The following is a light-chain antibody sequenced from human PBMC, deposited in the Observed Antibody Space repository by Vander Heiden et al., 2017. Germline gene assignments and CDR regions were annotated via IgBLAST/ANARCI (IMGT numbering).Light chain of an antibody. J-gene: IGKJ4*01. CDR2: DAS. Sequence: IVLIQSPPTLSLSPGERATLPCRASQSVSSSLAWYHQKPGQAPRLLIDDASNRATGIPARFSGSGSETDFTLTISSLEPEDFAVYYCQQRGNWPVAFGGGTTVEIK. CDR1: QSVSSS. V-gene: IGKV3-11*01. CDR3: QQRGNWPVA.